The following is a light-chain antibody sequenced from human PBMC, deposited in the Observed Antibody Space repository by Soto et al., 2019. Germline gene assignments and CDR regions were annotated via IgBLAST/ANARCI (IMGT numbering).Light chain of an antibody. CDR3: QQYNNWPPFA. CDR2: YAS. V-gene: IGKV3-15*01. CDR1: QSVGSK. Sequence: EIVMTQSPATLSVSPGERATLSCRASQSVGSKLAWYQHKPGQAPRLLIYYASNRATGIPARLSGSGTGTEFTVTICDLQSEDFADYYCQQYNNWPPFAFGSGTNVHIK. J-gene: IGKJ3*01.